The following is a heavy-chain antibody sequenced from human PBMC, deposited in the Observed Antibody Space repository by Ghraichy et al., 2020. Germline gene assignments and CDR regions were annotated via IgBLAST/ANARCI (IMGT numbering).Heavy chain of an antibody. CDR3: MCSRRGSSYDY. J-gene: IGHJ4*02. CDR2: IKDDGSDK. Sequence: GGSLRLSCAASGFTFSNYWMAWVRQAPVKGLEWVANIKDDGSDKYYVGSVKGRFTISRDNAKNSLYLQMNSLRGEDTAVYFCMCSRRGSSYDYWGQGTLVTVSA. CDR1: GFTFSNYW. V-gene: IGHV3-7*01. D-gene: IGHD2-2*01.